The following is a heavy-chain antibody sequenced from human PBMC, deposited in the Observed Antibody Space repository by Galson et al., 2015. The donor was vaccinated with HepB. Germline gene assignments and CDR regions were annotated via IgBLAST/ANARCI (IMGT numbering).Heavy chain of an antibody. V-gene: IGHV3-33*01. CDR3: VRGTTAPDN. Sequence: SLRLSCAASGFTFSSYGMHWVRQAPGKGLEWVAVIWYDGSNKYYRDSVKGRFTISRDSSKSTLYLQMNGLRAEDTARYYCVRGTTAPDNWAQGTLVTVA. J-gene: IGHJ1*01. CDR1: GFTFSSYG. CDR2: IWYDGSNK. D-gene: IGHD2/OR15-2a*01.